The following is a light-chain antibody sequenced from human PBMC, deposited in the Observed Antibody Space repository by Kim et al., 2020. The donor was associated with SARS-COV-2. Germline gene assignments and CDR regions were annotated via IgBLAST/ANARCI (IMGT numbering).Light chain of an antibody. J-gene: IGLJ3*02. Sequence: PGQRVTISCSGSSSNIGSNTVNWYQQLPGTAPKLLIYSNNQRPSGVPDRFSGSKSGTSASLAISGLQSEDEADYYCAAWDDSLPVFGGGTQLTVL. CDR3: AAWDDSLPV. CDR2: SNN. V-gene: IGLV1-44*01. CDR1: SSNIGSNT.